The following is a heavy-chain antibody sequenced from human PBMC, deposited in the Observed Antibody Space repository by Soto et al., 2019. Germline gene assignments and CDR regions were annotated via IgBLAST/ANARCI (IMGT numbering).Heavy chain of an antibody. CDR1: GFTVNNYY. V-gene: IGHV3-66*01. D-gene: IGHD2-15*01. CDR2: IYSGGST. CDR3: ARGTRSYCSGSRCYGFDY. Sequence: EVQLVESGGGLVQPGGSLRLSCAASGFTVNNYYMSWVRQAPGKGLEWVSVIYSGGSTDYADSVKGRFTISRDNSKNTLYLQMKSLRAEDTAVYYCARGTRSYCSGSRCYGFDYWGQGTLVTVSS. J-gene: IGHJ4*02.